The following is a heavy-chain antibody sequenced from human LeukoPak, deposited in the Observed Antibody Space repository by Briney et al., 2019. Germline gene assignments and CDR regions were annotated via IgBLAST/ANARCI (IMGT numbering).Heavy chain of an antibody. CDR1: GGSISSGSYY. J-gene: IGHJ6*03. CDR3: ASSYYGSGSYDPKYYYYYYMDV. CDR2: IYTSGST. Sequence: SETLSLTCTVSGGSISSGSYYWRWIRQPAGKGLEWIGRIYTSGSTNYNPSLKSRVTISVDTSKNQFSLKLSSVTAADTAVYYCASSYYGSGSYDPKYYYYYYMDVWGKGTTVTISS. D-gene: IGHD3-10*01. V-gene: IGHV4-61*02.